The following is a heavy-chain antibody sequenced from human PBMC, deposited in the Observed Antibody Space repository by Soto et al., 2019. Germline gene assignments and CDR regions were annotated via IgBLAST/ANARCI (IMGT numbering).Heavy chain of an antibody. CDR1: GYTFTSYG. V-gene: IGHV1-18*01. Sequence: GASVKVSCKASGYTFTSYGISWVRQAPGQGLEWMGWMSTSNGNTNYAQKLQGRVTMTTDTSTSTANMELRSLRPDDTAVYFCARDRNWVDPWGQGTLVTVSS. CDR2: MSTSNGNT. J-gene: IGHJ5*02. CDR3: ARDRNWVDP.